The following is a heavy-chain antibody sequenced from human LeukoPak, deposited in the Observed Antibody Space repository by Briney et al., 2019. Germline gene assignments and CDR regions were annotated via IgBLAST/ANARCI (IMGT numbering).Heavy chain of an antibody. J-gene: IGHJ4*02. V-gene: IGHV3-64D*06. Sequence: PGGSLRLSCAVSGFTFSSYAMHWVRQAPGKGLEYVSAISSNGGSTYYADSVKGRFTISRDNSKNTLYLQMSSLRAEDTAVYYCVKEYSSGWYYWGQGTLVTVSS. CDR1: GFTFSSYA. CDR2: ISSNGGST. D-gene: IGHD6-19*01. CDR3: VKEYSSGWYY.